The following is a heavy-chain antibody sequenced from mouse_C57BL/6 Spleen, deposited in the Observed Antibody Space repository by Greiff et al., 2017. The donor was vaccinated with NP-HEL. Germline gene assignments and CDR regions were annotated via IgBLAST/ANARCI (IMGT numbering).Heavy chain of an antibody. D-gene: IGHD1-1*01. CDR1: GYTFTSYW. CDR3: AREGYGSSYSYFDV. V-gene: IGHV1-53*01. Sequence: QVQLQQPGTELVKPGASVKLSCKASGYTFTSYWMHWVKQRPGQGLEWIGNINPSNGGTNYNEKFKSKATLTVDKSSSTAYRQLSSLTSEDSAVYYCAREGYGSSYSYFDVWGTGTPVTVSS. CDR2: INPSNGGT. J-gene: IGHJ1*03.